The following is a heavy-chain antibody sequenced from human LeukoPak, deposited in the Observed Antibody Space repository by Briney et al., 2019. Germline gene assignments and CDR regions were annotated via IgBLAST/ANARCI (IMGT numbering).Heavy chain of an antibody. J-gene: IGHJ3*02. V-gene: IGHV4-30-4*08. D-gene: IGHD1/OR15-1a*01. CDR1: GDSIRSDNYF. CDR2: IDYRGKA. Sequence: SQTLSLTCTVSGDSIRSDNYFWSWLRQSPEEGLKWTAYIDYRGKAFYDPSLKSRVTISIDTSRNQFSLRLTSVTAADTAVYFCAREVNMPFDSDGFDIWGQGTMVTVSS. CDR3: AREVNMPFDSDGFDI.